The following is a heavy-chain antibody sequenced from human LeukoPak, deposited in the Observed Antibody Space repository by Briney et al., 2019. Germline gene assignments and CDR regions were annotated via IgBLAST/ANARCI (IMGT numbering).Heavy chain of an antibody. D-gene: IGHD1-26*01. J-gene: IGHJ4*02. CDR1: GFTFSSYS. Sequence: GGSLRLSCAASGFTFSSYSMNWVRQAPGKGLEWVSSISGSSTYVYYADSMRGRFTISRDDAKNSLYLQMNSLRAEDTAVYYFARGVSGRYYDFDYWGQGTLVTVSS. CDR3: ARGVSGRYYDFDY. CDR2: ISGSSTYV. V-gene: IGHV3-21*06.